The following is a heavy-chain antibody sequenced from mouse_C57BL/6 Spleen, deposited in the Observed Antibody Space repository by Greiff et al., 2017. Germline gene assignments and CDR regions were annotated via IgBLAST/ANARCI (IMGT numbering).Heavy chain of an antibody. Sequence: QVQLQQSGAELAKPGASVKLSCKASGYTFTSYWMHWVNQRPGQGLEWIGYINPSSGYTKYNQKFKDKATLTADKSSSTAYMQLSSLTYEDSAVYYCATMVTTDAMDYWGQGTSGTVSS. J-gene: IGHJ4*01. V-gene: IGHV1-7*01. CDR3: ATMVTTDAMDY. CDR2: INPSSGYT. D-gene: IGHD2-1*01. CDR1: GYTFTSYW.